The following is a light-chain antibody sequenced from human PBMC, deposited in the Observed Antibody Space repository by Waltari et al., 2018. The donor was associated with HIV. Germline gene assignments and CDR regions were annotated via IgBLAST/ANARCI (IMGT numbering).Light chain of an antibody. CDR1: DKNVGHEG. CDR3: SAWDSSLSEWV. CDR2: RGG. Sequence: AGLTQPSSVSKGLGQNVTLPCTGNDKNVGHEGAGWLLRHEGHPPEVLSYRGGARPAGISQKYYASRSGNTASLTITGLQVDDEAVYYCSAWDSSLSEWVFGGGTKLTVL. J-gene: IGLJ3*02. V-gene: IGLV10-54*01.